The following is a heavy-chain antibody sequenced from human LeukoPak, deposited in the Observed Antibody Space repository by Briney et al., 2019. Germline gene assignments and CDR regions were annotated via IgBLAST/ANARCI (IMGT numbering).Heavy chain of an antibody. CDR2: ISYDGSNK. J-gene: IGHJ4*02. D-gene: IGHD5-18*01. CDR1: GFTVSSNY. CDR3: AKSRSATAMGAYFDY. Sequence: GGSLRLSCAASGFTVSSNYMSWVRQAPGKGLEWVAVISYDGSNKYYADSVKGRFTISRDNSKNTLYLQMNSLRAEDTAVYYCAKSRSATAMGAYFDYWGQGTLVTVSS. V-gene: IGHV3-30*18.